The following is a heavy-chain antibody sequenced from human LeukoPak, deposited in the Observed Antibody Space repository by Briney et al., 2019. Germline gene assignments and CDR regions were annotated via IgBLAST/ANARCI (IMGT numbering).Heavy chain of an antibody. V-gene: IGHV3-48*03. CDR1: GFTFSGYE. D-gene: IGHD5-12*01. Sequence: GGSLRLSCAASGFTFSGYEMNWVRQAPGKGLEWVSYINTRGTTMYYADSVKGRFTISRDNSKNTLYLQMNSLRAEDTAVYYCAKDALVALDAFDIWGQGTMVTVSS. CDR2: INTRGTTM. CDR3: AKDALVALDAFDI. J-gene: IGHJ3*02.